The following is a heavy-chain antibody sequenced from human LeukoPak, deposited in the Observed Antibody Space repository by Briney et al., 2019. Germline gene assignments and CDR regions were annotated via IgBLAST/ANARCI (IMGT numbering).Heavy chain of an antibody. CDR1: GYTFSSYW. D-gene: IGHD2-8*01. Sequence: GESLKISCKGSGYTFSSYWIGWVRQMPGKGLEWMGIIYPGDSDTRYSPSFQGQVTISADKSISTAYLQWSSLRASDTATYYCARGTGVLYCTNGVCYTSDYWGQGTLVTVSS. CDR3: ARGTGVLYCTNGVCYTSDY. CDR2: IYPGDSDT. V-gene: IGHV5-51*01. J-gene: IGHJ4*02.